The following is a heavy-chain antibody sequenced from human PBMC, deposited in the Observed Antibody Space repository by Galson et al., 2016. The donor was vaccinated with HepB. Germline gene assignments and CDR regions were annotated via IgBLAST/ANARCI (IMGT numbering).Heavy chain of an antibody. CDR3: AKSSGIWFGYFDS. V-gene: IGHV3-23*01. J-gene: IGHJ4*02. CDR1: GFTFSSQA. Sequence: SLRLSCAASGFTFSSQAMTWVRQAPGKGLESVSCISGSGGGDTTTWYADSVRGRFAITRDDSKNTVYLQMSSLRADGTAVYYCAKSSGIWFGYFDSWGRGTLVTASS. CDR2: ISGSGGGDTTT. D-gene: IGHD3-10*01.